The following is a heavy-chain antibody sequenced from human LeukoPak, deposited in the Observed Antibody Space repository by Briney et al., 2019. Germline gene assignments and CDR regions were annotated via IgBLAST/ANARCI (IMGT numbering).Heavy chain of an antibody. CDR1: GFTFSSYS. D-gene: IGHD3-22*01. Sequence: PGGSLRLSCAASGFTFSSYSMNWVRQATGKGLEWVSYISSSSSTIYYADSVKGRFTISRDNAENSLYLQMNSLRAEDTAVYYCARDVSGYYEYYFDYWGQGTLVTVSS. J-gene: IGHJ4*02. V-gene: IGHV3-48*01. CDR2: ISSSSSTI. CDR3: ARDVSGYYEYYFDY.